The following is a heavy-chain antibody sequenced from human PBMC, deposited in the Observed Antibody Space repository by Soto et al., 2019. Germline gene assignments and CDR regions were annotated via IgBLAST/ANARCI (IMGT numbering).Heavy chain of an antibody. CDR2: ISSSSTTI. Sequence: EVQLVESGGGLVQPGGSLRLSCEASGFTFSNFGINWVRQAPGKGLEWVSHISSSSTTIYYAESVKGRFTISRDNAKNSLYLQRPSLRGEDTAVYYCATSFITTIGTTAWGQGTLVTVSS. D-gene: IGHD1-1*01. CDR3: ATSFITTIGTTA. CDR1: GFTFSNFG. J-gene: IGHJ4*02. V-gene: IGHV3-48*01.